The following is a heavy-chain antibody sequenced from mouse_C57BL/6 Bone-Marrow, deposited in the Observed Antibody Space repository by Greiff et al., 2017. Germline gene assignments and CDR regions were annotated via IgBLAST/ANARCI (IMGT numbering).Heavy chain of an antibody. CDR3: ARDYYGNYRYAMDY. D-gene: IGHD2-1*01. V-gene: IGHV1-82*01. CDR2: IYPGDGDT. Sequence: QVQLQQSGPELVKPGASVKISCKASGYAFSSSWMNWVKQRPGKGLEWIGRIYPGDGDTNYNGKFKGKATLTADKSSRPAYMQLSSLTSEVSAVYFCARDYYGNYRYAMDYWGQGTSVTVSS. J-gene: IGHJ4*01. CDR1: GYAFSSSW.